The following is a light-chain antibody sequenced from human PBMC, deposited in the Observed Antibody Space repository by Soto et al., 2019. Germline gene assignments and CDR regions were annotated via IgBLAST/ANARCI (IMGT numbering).Light chain of an antibody. CDR1: HSVSSD. CDR2: GAS. Sequence: DIVMPQSPATLSLSPGERATLSSRARHSVSSDLAWYHQKPGQAPRLLISGASGRATGIPDRFSASGSGTDFTLTISRLEPEDSAVFYCHLYGASPPTFGQGTKVDIK. CDR3: HLYGASPPT. J-gene: IGKJ1*01. V-gene: IGKV3-20*01.